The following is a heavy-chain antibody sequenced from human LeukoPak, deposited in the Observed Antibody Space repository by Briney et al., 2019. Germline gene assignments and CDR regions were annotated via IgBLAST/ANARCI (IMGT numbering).Heavy chain of an antibody. CDR2: IIPIFGTA. J-gene: IGHJ4*02. CDR3: ARDWGGIVVVPAAILVARPFDY. CDR1: GGTFSSYA. Sequence: SVKVSCKASGGTFSSYAISWVRQAPGQGLEWMGGIIPIFGTANYAQKLQGRVTMTTDTSTSTAYMELRSLRSDDTAVYYCARDWGGIVVVPAAILVARPFDYWGQGALVTVSS. V-gene: IGHV1-69*05. D-gene: IGHD2-2*01.